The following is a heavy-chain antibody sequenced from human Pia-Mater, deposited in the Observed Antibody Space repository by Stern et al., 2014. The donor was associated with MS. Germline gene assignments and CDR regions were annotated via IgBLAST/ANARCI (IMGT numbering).Heavy chain of an antibody. V-gene: IGHV1-8*02. Sequence: VQLVEPGAEVKKPGASLKVSCQASGYTFTDFDINWVRQATGHGLEWMGWMNPSTGNTGYAQKFQGRVAMTRNTSISTAYMELTSLRSEDTAVYYCTRVYPWERNWFDPWGQGTQVTVSS. D-gene: IGHD1-26*01. CDR3: TRVYPWERNWFDP. J-gene: IGHJ5*02. CDR2: MNPSTGNT. CDR1: GYTFTDFD.